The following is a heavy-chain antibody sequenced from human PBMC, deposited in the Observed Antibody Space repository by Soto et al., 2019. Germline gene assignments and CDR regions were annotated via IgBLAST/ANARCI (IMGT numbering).Heavy chain of an antibody. D-gene: IGHD1-26*01. CDR3: AREVISPATSEDFDI. CDR2: IYHTGAA. V-gene: IGHV4-31*03. Sequence: QVQLQESGPGLVKPSQTLSVTCTVSGGSLSSDNFFWSWVRQHPETGLEWVGYIYHTGAAYYNPSLKSRLTISRDTSKNRFSLSLISVTAADTAVYYCAREVISPATSEDFDIWGQGTMVTVSS. CDR1: GGSLSSDNFF. J-gene: IGHJ3*02.